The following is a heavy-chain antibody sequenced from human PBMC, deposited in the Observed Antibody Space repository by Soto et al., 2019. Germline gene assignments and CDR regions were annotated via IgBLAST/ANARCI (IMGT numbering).Heavy chain of an antibody. CDR3: ARSWGPSNWGYGLNAFDI. CDR2: TYYRSKWYN. J-gene: IGHJ3*02. V-gene: IGHV6-1*01. CDR1: GDSVSSNSAA. Sequence: QSQTLSLTCAISGDSVSSNSAAWNWIRQSPSRGLEWLGRTYYRSKWYNDYAVSVKSRITINPDTSKNQFSLQLNSETPEDTAVYYCARSWGPSNWGYGLNAFDIWGQGTMVTVSS. D-gene: IGHD7-27*01.